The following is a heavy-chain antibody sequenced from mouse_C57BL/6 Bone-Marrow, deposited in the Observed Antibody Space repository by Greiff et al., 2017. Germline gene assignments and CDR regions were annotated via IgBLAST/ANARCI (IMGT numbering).Heavy chain of an antibody. CDR1: GYTFTSYG. CDR2: IYPRSGNT. CDR3: ARWDYYGSSYGRYFDV. D-gene: IGHD1-1*01. V-gene: IGHV1-81*01. J-gene: IGHJ1*03. Sequence: VQVVESGAELARPGASVKLSCKASGYTFTSYGISWVKQRTGQGLEWIGEIYPRSGNTYYNEKFKGKGTLTADKSSSTAYMELRSLTSEDSAVYFCARWDYYGSSYGRYFDVWGTGTTVTVSS.